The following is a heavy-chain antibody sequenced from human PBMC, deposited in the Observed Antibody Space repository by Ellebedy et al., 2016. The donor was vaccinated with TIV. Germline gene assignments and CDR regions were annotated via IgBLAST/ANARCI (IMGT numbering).Heavy chain of an antibody. V-gene: IGHV3-33*06. CDR2: IWHDGSDM. Sequence: PGGSLRLSCAASGFSFRSYGMHWVRQAPGKGLEWVAVIWHDGSDMYYAHSVKGRFTISRDNFRNMMYLQMNNLRGDDTAVYYCVKEAIVGGTGNTNWIESWGQGTLVTVSS. CDR3: VKEAIVGGTGNTNWIES. D-gene: IGHD2/OR15-2a*01. CDR1: GFSFRSYG. J-gene: IGHJ5*01.